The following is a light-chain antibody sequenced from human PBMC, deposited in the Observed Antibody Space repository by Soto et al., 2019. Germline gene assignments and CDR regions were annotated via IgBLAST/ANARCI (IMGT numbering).Light chain of an antibody. CDR3: QQYSSIPIT. Sequence: DIVLTQSPDSLAVSLGERATINCKSSQSVIYSSNNKNYLVWYQKKPGQPPKRLIYWASTRESGVPDRFSGRGSGTDFTLTISSLQAEDVAVYYCQQYSSIPITFGQGTRLEIK. CDR1: QSVIYSSNNKNY. CDR2: WAS. V-gene: IGKV4-1*01. J-gene: IGKJ5*01.